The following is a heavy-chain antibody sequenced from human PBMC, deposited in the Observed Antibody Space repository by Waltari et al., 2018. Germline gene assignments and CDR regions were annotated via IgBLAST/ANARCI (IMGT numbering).Heavy chain of an antibody. CDR1: GGTFSSYA. J-gene: IGHJ3*02. V-gene: IGHV1-69*12. D-gene: IGHD3-22*01. Sequence: QVQLVQSGAEVKKPGSSVKVSCKASGGTFSSYAISWVRQAPGQGLEWMGGISPIFGTANYAQKFQGRVTITADESTSTADMELSSLRSEDTAVYYCDWYYYDSSGHIGAADAFDIWGQGTMVTVSS. CDR3: DWYYYDSSGHIGAADAFDI. CDR2: ISPIFGTA.